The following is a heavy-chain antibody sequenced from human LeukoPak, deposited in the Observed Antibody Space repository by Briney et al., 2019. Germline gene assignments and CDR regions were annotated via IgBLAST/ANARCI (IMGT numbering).Heavy chain of an antibody. V-gene: IGHV4-34*01. CDR2: INHSGST. CDR3: ARVPYYDSSPPI. J-gene: IGHJ3*02. D-gene: IGHD3-22*01. Sequence: SETLSLTCAVYGGSFSGYYWSWIRQPPGKGLEWIGEINHSGSTNYNPSLKSRVTISVDTSKNQFSLKLSSVTAADTAVYYWARVPYYDSSPPIWGQGTMVTVSS. CDR1: GGSFSGYY.